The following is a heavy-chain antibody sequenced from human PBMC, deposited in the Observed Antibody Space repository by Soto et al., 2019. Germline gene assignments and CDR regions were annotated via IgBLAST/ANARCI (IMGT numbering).Heavy chain of an antibody. Sequence: QVQLVQSGAEVKKPGASVKDSCKASGYTFTSYDINWVRQATGQGLEWMGWMNPNSGNTGYAQKFQGRVTMTRNTSISTAYMELSSLRSEDTAVYYCARGLGYCSGGSCYIFDYWGQGTLVTVSS. CDR3: ARGLGYCSGGSCYIFDY. J-gene: IGHJ4*02. CDR2: MNPNSGNT. D-gene: IGHD2-15*01. CDR1: GYTFTSYD. V-gene: IGHV1-8*01.